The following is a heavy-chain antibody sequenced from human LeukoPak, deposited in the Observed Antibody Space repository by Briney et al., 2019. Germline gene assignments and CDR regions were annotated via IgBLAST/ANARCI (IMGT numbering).Heavy chain of an antibody. J-gene: IGHJ5*02. D-gene: IGHD6-19*01. CDR2: IIPIFGTA. CDR1: GGTFSSYA. CDR3: ARDGYSSGWPPYNWFDP. V-gene: IGHV1-69*06. Sequence: SVKVSCKASGGTFSSYAISWVRQAPGQGLEWMGGIIPIFGTANYAQKFQGRVTITADKSTSTAYMELSSLRSEDTAVYYCARDGYSSGWPPYNWFDPWGQGTLVTVSS.